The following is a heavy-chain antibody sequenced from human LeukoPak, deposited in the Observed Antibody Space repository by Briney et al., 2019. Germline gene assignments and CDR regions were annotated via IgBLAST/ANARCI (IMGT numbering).Heavy chain of an antibody. J-gene: IGHJ4*02. Sequence: PSETLSLTCTVSGRSISSSSYYWGWLRQPRGKGLEWIGSIYYSGSNYYNPSRKSRATISVDTSKNQFSLKLSSVTAADTAVYYCARAMVRGVIRWFYFDYWGQGTLVTVSS. CDR2: IYYSGSN. CDR1: GRSISSSSYY. CDR3: ARAMVRGVIRWFYFDY. V-gene: IGHV4-39*01. D-gene: IGHD3-10*01.